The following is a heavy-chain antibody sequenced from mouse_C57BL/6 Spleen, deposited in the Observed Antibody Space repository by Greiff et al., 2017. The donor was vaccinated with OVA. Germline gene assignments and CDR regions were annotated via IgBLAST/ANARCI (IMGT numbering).Heavy chain of an antibody. D-gene: IGHD2-4*01. CDR3: AREGDYGFAY. Sequence: EVHLVESGPGLVKPSQSLSLTCSVTGYSITSGYYWNWIRQFPGNKLEWMGYISYDGSNNYNPSLKNRISITRDTSKNQFFLQLNSVTTEDTATYYCAREGDYGFAYWGQGTLVTVSA. CDR1: GYSITSGYY. CDR2: ISYDGSN. J-gene: IGHJ3*01. V-gene: IGHV3-6*01.